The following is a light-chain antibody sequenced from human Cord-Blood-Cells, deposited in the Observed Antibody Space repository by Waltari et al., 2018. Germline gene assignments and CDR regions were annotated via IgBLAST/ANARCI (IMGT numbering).Light chain of an antibody. J-gene: IGKJ2*01. CDR1: QSISIY. V-gene: IGKV1-39*01. Sequence: DIQMTQSPSSLSASVGDRVTITCRASQSISIYLNWYQQKPGKAPKLLIYAASSLQSGVPSRFSGSGSGTDFTLTISSLQPEDFATYYCQQSYSTPLVPTFGQGTKLEIK. CDR2: AAS. CDR3: QQSYSTPLVPT.